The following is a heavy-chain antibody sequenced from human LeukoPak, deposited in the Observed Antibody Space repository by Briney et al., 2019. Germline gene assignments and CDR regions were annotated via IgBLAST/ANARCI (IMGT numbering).Heavy chain of an antibody. Sequence: PGGSLRLSCAASGFSFSSYGMHWVRQTPGKGLEWVAFIRYDGSKKYYADSVKGRFTISRDNSKNTLYLQMNSLRAEDTAVYYCARAGIAARLLDYWGQGTLVTVSS. V-gene: IGHV3-30*02. CDR2: IRYDGSKK. D-gene: IGHD6-6*01. CDR3: ARAGIAARLLDY. CDR1: GFSFSSYG. J-gene: IGHJ4*02.